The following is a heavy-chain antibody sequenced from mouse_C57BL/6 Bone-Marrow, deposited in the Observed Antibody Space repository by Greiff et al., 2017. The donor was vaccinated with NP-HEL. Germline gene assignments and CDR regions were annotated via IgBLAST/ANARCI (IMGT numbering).Heavy chain of an antibody. J-gene: IGHJ4*01. D-gene: IGHD1-1*01. CDR2: ISRGSSTI. CDR1: GFTFSDYG. V-gene: IGHV5-17*01. Sequence: DVMLVESGGGLVKPGGSLKLSCAASGFTFSDYGMHWVRQAPEKGLEWVAYISRGSSTIYYADTVQGRFTISRDNAKNTLVLQMTSLRSEHTAMYYCARPPYYYALYYAMDYWGQGTSVTVSS. CDR3: ARPPYYYALYYAMDY.